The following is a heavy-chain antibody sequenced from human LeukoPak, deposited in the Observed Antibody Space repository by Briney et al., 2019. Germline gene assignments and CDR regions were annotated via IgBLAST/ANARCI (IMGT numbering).Heavy chain of an antibody. CDR2: ISSSSSYI. Sequence: GGSLRLSCAASGFTFSSYSMNWVRQAPGKGLEWVSSISSSSSYIYYADSVKGRFTISRDNAKNSLYLQMNSLRAEDTAVYYCARVSGFLEWLPLDYWGQGTLVTVSS. CDR3: ARVSGFLEWLPLDY. J-gene: IGHJ4*02. V-gene: IGHV3-21*01. CDR1: GFTFSSYS. D-gene: IGHD3-3*01.